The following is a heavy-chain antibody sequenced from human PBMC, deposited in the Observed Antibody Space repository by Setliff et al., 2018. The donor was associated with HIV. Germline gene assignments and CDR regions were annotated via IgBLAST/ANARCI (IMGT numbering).Heavy chain of an antibody. CDR1: GDSIKSSTYH. Sequence: SETLSLTCNVSGDSIKSSTYHWGWIRQSSGKGLEWIGSIAYSGSTSYSPSLKSRVTISVDTSNNQFSLRLSSVTAADTAVYYCARTEIVNGPFDYWGQGTLVTVSS. CDR2: IAYSGST. CDR3: ARTEIVNGPFDY. J-gene: IGHJ4*02. D-gene: IGHD2-15*01. V-gene: IGHV4-39*07.